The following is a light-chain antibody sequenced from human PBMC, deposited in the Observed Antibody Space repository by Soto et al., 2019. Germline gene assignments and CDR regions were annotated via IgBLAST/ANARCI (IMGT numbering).Light chain of an antibody. Sequence: EIVLTQSPGTLSLSPGERATLSCRASQSVSSGYLAWYQQKPGQAPRLLIYGASSRATGIPDRFSGSGSKTDFTLTISRLEPEDFAVYSCQQYASSPPWTFGQGTKVDIK. CDR2: GAS. J-gene: IGKJ1*01. CDR3: QQYASSPPWT. CDR1: QSVSSGY. V-gene: IGKV3-20*01.